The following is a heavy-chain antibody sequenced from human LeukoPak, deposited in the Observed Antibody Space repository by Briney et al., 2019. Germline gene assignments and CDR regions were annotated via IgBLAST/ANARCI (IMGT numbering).Heavy chain of an antibody. Sequence: GASVKVSCKASGYTFTDYYMHWVRQAPGQGLEWMGWINPNSGGTNYPQNFQGRVTMTRDTSISTAYMELSRLRSDDTAVYSCARAFTPRIHDYSPPFDYWGQGTLVTVSS. D-gene: IGHD2-15*01. CDR2: INPNSGGT. J-gene: IGHJ4*02. V-gene: IGHV1-2*02. CDR3: ARAFTPRIHDYSPPFDY. CDR1: GYTFTDYY.